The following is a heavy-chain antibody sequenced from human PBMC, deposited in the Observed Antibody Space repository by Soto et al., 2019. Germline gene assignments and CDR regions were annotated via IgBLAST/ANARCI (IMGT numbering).Heavy chain of an antibody. CDR1: GGTFSSYT. CDR3: ARSVATTVASLNY. J-gene: IGHJ4*02. D-gene: IGHD4-17*01. V-gene: IGHV1-69*02. Sequence: QVQLVQSGAEVKKPGSSVKVSCKASGGTFSSYTISWVRQAPGQGLEWMGRIIPILGIANYAQKFQGRVTITADKSTSTAYMELSSLRSEDTAVYYCARSVATTVASLNYWGQGTLVTVSS. CDR2: IIPILGIA.